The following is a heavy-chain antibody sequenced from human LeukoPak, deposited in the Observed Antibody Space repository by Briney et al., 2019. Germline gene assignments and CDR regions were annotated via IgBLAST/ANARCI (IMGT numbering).Heavy chain of an antibody. Sequence: GGSLRLSCAASGFTFSSYSMNWVRQAPGKGLEWVSSISSSSSYIYYADSVKGRFTISRDNAKNSLYLQMNSLRAEDTAVYYCANSRLLWFGEFDYWGQGTLVTVSS. J-gene: IGHJ4*02. D-gene: IGHD3-10*01. CDR2: ISSSSSYI. CDR1: GFTFSSYS. CDR3: ANSRLLWFGEFDY. V-gene: IGHV3-21*01.